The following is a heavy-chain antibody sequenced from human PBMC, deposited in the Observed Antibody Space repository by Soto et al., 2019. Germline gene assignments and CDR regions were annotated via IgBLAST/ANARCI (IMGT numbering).Heavy chain of an antibody. V-gene: IGHV3-30-3*01. CDR2: ISYDGSNK. Sequence: QVQLVESGGGVVQPGRSLRLSCAASRFTFSSYAMHWVRQAPGKGLEWVAVISYDGSNKYYADSVKGRFTISRDNSKNAHYLQMNSLSAEDTAVYYGPRRTHAMGVAFDIWGKGTMVTVSS. CDR1: RFTFSSYA. J-gene: IGHJ3*02. D-gene: IGHD2-8*01. CDR3: PRRTHAMGVAFDI.